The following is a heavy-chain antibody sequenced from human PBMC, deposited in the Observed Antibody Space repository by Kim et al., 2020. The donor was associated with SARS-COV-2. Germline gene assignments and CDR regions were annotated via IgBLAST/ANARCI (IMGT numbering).Heavy chain of an antibody. J-gene: IGHJ3*01. CDR2: IYYSGST. D-gene: IGHD3-3*01. CDR1: GGSISSYY. CDR3: ARARGSEICTIFGVIDAF. Sequence: SETLSLTCTVSGGSISSYYWSWIRQPPGKGLEWIGYIYYSGSTNYNPSLKSRVTISVDTSTNQFPLKLSSVTAADTAVYYCARARGSEICTIFGVIDAF. V-gene: IGHV4-59*13.